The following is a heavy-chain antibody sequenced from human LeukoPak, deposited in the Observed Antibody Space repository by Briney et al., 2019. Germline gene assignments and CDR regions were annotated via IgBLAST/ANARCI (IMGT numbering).Heavy chain of an antibody. CDR2: IIPIFGTA. CDR1: GGTFSSYA. Sequence: SVKVSCKASGGTFSSYAISWVRQAPGQGLEWMRRIIPIFGTANYAQKFQGRVTITTDESTSTAYMELSSLRSEDTAVYYCAREGYCSGGSCYLWFDPWGQGTLVTVSS. V-gene: IGHV1-69*05. D-gene: IGHD2-15*01. J-gene: IGHJ5*02. CDR3: AREGYCSGGSCYLWFDP.